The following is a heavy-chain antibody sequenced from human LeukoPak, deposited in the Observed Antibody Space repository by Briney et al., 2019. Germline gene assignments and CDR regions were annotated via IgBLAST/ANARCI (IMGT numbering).Heavy chain of an antibody. CDR2: IWYDGSIK. CDR1: GFTFSTYG. V-gene: IGHV3-33*01. Sequence: GGSLRLSCAASGFTFSTYGMHWVRQAPGKGLEWVAVIWYDGSIKYYADSVKGRFTISRDNSKNTLSLQMNSLRAEDTAVYYCARAVGPFDIWGQGTIVIVSP. CDR3: ARAVGPFDI. J-gene: IGHJ3*02.